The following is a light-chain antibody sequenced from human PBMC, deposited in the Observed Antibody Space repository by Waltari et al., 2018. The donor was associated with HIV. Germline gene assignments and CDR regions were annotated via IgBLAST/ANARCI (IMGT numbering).Light chain of an antibody. CDR3: ASDTKTDLVL. V-gene: IGLV2-14*03. J-gene: IGLJ2*01. CDR1: GDDIGLYNY. Sequence: HSALTQPASVSGSPGQSVTISCTGTGDDIGLYNYVSWYQQHPGKAPPLILYGVNKRPSGVCVPFAGSKSGDVGALTIAGLQSGEEADYLCASDTKTDLVLVGGGTKLTVL. CDR2: GVN.